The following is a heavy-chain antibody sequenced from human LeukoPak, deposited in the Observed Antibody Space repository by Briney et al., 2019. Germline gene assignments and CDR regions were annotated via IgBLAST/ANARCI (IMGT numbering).Heavy chain of an antibody. J-gene: IGHJ6*03. V-gene: IGHV3-49*04. CDR1: GFTFGDYA. CDR3: TRVDLGVVAYYYYYYMDV. CDR2: IRSKAYGGTT. D-gene: IGHD3-22*01. Sequence: PGGSLRLSCTASGFTFGDYAMSWVRQPPGKGLEWVGFIRSKAYGGTTEYAASVKGRFTISRDDSKSIAYLQMNRLKTEDTAVYYCTRVDLGVVAYYYYYYMDVWGKGTTVTVSS.